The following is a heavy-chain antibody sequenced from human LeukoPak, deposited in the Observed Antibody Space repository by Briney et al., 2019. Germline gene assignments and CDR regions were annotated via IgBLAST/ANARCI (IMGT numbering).Heavy chain of an antibody. V-gene: IGHV1-2*02. D-gene: IGHD7-27*01. CDR2: IDPTSGDT. CDR1: GYTFTGYY. CDR3: ARGDGDGPARRAFAI. J-gene: IGHJ3*02. Sequence: GASVKVSPKASGYTFTGYYMHWVRQAPGQGREWMGWIDPTSGDTNYLQKFQGRVIMTRAPSLSTDSLELSRVRSDDTAVYYCARGDGDGPARRAFAIWGQGTMVTVSS.